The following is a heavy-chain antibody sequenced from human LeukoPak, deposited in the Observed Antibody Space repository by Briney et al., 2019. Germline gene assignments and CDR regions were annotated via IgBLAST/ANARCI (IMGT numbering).Heavy chain of an antibody. CDR1: GASMSSHY. D-gene: IGHD1-20*01. CDR3: AGAPNWSYFDY. Sequence: SETLSLTCTVSGASMSSHYWSWFRQSPGKGLEWIGNIYYSGSPNYNPSLKSRVTISVDTPKNQFSLKLSSVTTADAAVYYCAGAPNWSYFDYWGQGTLVTVSS. CDR2: IYYSGSP. V-gene: IGHV4-59*11. J-gene: IGHJ4*02.